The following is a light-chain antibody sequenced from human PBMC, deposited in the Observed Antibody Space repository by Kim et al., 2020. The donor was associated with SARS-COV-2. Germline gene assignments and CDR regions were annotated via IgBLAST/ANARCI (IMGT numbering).Light chain of an antibody. CDR1: SGRSWYI. J-gene: IGLJ2*01. Sequence: QLVLTQSSSASASLGSSVNLTCTLSSGRSWYIIAWHQQQPGKAPRFLINLEGSGTYNKGRGVPDRFSGSSSGTDRYLTISNVQSEDEGDYYCETWDSDTQVFGGGTQLTVL. CDR2: LEGSGTY. V-gene: IGLV4-60*03. CDR3: ETWDSDTQV.